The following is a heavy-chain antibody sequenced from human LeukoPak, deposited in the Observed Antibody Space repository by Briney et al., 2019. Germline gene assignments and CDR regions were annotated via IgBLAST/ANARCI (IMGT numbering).Heavy chain of an antibody. V-gene: IGHV1-8*01. Sequence: ASVKVSCKASGYSFTSYDINRVRQATGQGLEWMGYMNPNTGDTGVTQKFQGRVTMTRDPSINTAYMELTSLRSEDTAVYFCTRGGEILTHYKHIDYWGQGTLVTVSP. CDR2: MNPNTGDT. CDR1: GYSFTSYD. J-gene: IGHJ4*02. CDR3: TRGGEILTHYKHIDY. D-gene: IGHD3-9*01.